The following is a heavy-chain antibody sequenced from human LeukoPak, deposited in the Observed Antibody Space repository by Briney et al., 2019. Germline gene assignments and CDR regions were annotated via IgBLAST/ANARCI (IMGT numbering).Heavy chain of an antibody. Sequence: SETLSLTCTVSGVSISSYYWSWIRQPPGKGLEWIGYVYYSGSTNYNASLKSRVTISVDTSKNQFSLKLSSVTAADTAVYFSARQRSSTWSLGYWGQGTLVTVSS. CDR2: VYYSGST. CDR1: GVSISSYY. V-gene: IGHV4-59*08. J-gene: IGHJ4*02. CDR3: ARQRSSTWSLGY. D-gene: IGHD6-13*01.